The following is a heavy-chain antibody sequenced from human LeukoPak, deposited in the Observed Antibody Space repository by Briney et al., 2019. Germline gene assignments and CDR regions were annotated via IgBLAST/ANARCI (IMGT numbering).Heavy chain of an antibody. J-gene: IGHJ4*02. CDR1: GGSISSYY. V-gene: IGHV4-4*07. CDR2: IYTSGST. CDR3: ARDRLGSDGYNYFDY. D-gene: IGHD5-24*01. Sequence: PSETLSLTCTVSGGSISSYYWSWIRQPAGKGLEWIGRIYTSGSTNYNPSLKSRLTMSVDTSKNQFSLKLSSVTAADTAVYYCARDRLGSDGYNYFDYWGQGTLVTVSS.